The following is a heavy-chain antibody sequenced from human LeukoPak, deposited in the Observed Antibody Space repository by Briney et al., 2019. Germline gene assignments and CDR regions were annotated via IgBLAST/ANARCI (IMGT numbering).Heavy chain of an antibody. V-gene: IGHV4-34*01. CDR1: GGSFSGYY. CDR2: INHSGST. D-gene: IGHD3-10*01. J-gene: IGHJ6*03. Sequence: SETLSLTCAVYGGSFSGYYWSWIRQPPGKGLEWIGEINHSGSTNYNPSLKSRVTISVDTSKNQFSLKLSSVSAADTAVYYCARLRRYYGSGSYQIIAYRYYYMDVWGKGTTVTISS. CDR3: ARLRRYYGSGSYQIIAYRYYYMDV.